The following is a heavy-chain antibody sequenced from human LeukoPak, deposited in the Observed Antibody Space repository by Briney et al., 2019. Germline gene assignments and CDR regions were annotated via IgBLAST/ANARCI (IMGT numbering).Heavy chain of an antibody. V-gene: IGHV3-23*01. CDR1: GFTFSSYA. J-gene: IGHJ4*02. CDR3: AKHGSGSLFYFDY. CDR2: ISGSGGST. D-gene: IGHD3-10*01. Sequence: GGSLRLSCAASGFTFSSYAMSWVRQAPGKGLEWVSAISGSGGSTYYADSVKGRFTISRDNSKNTLYLQMNSLGAEDTAVYYCAKHGSGSLFYFDYWGQRTLVTVSS.